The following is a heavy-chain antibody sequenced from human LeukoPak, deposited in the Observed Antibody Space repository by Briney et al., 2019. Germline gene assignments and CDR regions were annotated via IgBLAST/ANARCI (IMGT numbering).Heavy chain of an antibody. CDR3: AKEVRGFDY. D-gene: IGHD3-16*01. CDR2: ISGSGGST. V-gene: IGHV3-23*01. Sequence: PGGSLRLSCAASGFSFDDFGMSWVRQVPGKGLEWVSGISGSGGSTYYADSVKGRFTISRDNSKNTLYLQMNSLRAEDTAVYYCAKEVRGFDYWGQGTLVTVSS. J-gene: IGHJ4*02. CDR1: GFSFDDFG.